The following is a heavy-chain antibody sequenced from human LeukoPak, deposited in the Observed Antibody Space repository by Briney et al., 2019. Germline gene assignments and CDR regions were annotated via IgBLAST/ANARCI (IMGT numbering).Heavy chain of an antibody. Sequence: QAGGSLRLSCAASGFTVSSNYMSWVRQAPGKGLEWVSVIYSGGSTYYADSVKGRFTISRDNSKNTLYLQMNSLRAEDTAVYYCARDLAYYYDSSGQGEWGQGTLVTVSS. J-gene: IGHJ4*02. D-gene: IGHD3-22*01. V-gene: IGHV3-66*02. CDR1: GFTVSSNY. CDR2: IYSGGST. CDR3: ARDLAYYYDSSGQGE.